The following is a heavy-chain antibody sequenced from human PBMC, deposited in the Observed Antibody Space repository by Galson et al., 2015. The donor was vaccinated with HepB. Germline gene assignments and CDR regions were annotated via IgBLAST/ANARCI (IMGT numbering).Heavy chain of an antibody. CDR2: IWYDGSNK. V-gene: IGHV3-33*08. D-gene: IGHD4-17*01. J-gene: IGHJ4*02. CDR3: ARDPLEYGDVQWDY. CDR1: GFTFSSYG. Sequence: SLRLSCAASGFTFSSYGMHWVRQAPGKGLEWVAVIWYDGSNKYYADSVKGRFTISRDNSKDTLYLQMNSLRAEDTAVYYCARDPLEYGDVQWDYWGQGTLVTVSS.